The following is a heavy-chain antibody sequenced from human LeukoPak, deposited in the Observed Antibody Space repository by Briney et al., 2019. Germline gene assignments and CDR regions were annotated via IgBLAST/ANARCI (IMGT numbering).Heavy chain of an antibody. CDR3: ARRRDYDSGGYYRGDAFDI. CDR2: VYPGDIDI. D-gene: IGHD3-22*01. CDR1: GYMFSNYW. J-gene: IGHJ3*02. Sequence: GESLKISCKGSGYMFSNYWIAWVRQMPGKGLEWMGIVYPGDIDIKYSPSLQGQVTISADWSISTAYLQWSSLKTSDTAMYYCARRRDYDSGGYYRGDAFDIWGQGTMVTVSS. V-gene: IGHV5-51*01.